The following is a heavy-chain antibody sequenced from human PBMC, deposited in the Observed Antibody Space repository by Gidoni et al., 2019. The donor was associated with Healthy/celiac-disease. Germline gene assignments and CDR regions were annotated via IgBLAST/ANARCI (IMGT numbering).Heavy chain of an antibody. V-gene: IGHV3-74*01. CDR1: GFTFSSYW. J-gene: IGHJ4*02. CDR2: INSDGSST. CDR3: ARLTRGLGPKRSIAARSSGHYYFDY. Sequence: EVQLVESGGGLVQPGGSLRLSCAASGFTFSSYWMHWVRPAPGKGLVWVSRINSDGSSTSYADSVKGRFTISRDNAKNTLYLQMNSLRAEDTAVYYCARLTRGLGPKRSIAARSSGHYYFDYWGQGTLVTVSS. D-gene: IGHD6-6*01.